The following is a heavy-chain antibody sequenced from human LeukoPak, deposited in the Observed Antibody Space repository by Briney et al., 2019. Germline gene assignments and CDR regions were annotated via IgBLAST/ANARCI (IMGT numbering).Heavy chain of an antibody. J-gene: IGHJ4*02. D-gene: IGHD3-10*01. CDR2: IYHSGST. CDR3: ARAYGSGSYYEQTTYFDY. CDR1: GYSISSGYY. V-gene: IGHV4-38-2*02. Sequence: SETLSLTCTVSGYSISSGYYWGWIRQPPGKGLEWIGSIYHSGSTYYNPSLKSRVTISVDTSKNQFSLKLSSVTAADTAVYYCARAYGSGSYYEQTTYFDYWGQGTLVTVSS.